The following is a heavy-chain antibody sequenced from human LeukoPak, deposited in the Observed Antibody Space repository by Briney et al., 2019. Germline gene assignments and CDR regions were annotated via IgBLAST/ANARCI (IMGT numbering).Heavy chain of an antibody. V-gene: IGHV3-74*01. CDR3: AREGRAGYSSTPGKY. J-gene: IGHJ4*02. D-gene: IGHD6-19*01. Sequence: GGSLRLSCAASGFTFSDYWMHWVRQAPGKGLVWVSRINTDGTTTTYADSVKGRFTISRDNAKNTLYLQMNSLRAEDTAVYYCAREGRAGYSSTPGKYWGQGTLVTVSS. CDR2: INTDGTTT. CDR1: GFTFSDYW.